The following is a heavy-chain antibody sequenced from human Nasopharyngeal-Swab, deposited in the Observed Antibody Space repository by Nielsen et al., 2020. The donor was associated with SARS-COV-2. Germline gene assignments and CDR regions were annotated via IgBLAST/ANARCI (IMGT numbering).Heavy chain of an antibody. Sequence: GGSLRFSCAASGFTFSSYAMNWVRQAPGKGLEWVSAISGSGGSTYYADSMKGRFTISRDNSKNTLYLQMNSLRAGDTAVYYCARANTYYFQSGGSSHFDYWGQGTLVTVSS. CDR3: ARANTYYFQSGGSSHFDY. D-gene: IGHD3-22*01. J-gene: IGHJ4*02. CDR1: GFTFSSYA. V-gene: IGHV3-23*01. CDR2: ISGSGGST.